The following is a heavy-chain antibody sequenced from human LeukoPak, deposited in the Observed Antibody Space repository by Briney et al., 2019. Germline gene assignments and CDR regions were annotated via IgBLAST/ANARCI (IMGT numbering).Heavy chain of an antibody. Sequence: ASVKVSCKASGYTFTSYGISWVPQAPGQGLEWMGWISAYNGNTNYAQKLQGRVTMTTDTSTSTAYMELRSLRSDDTAVYYCARERTDYGDYGLDYWGEGTLVTVSS. V-gene: IGHV1-18*01. CDR1: GYTFTSYG. D-gene: IGHD4-17*01. CDR3: ARERTDYGDYGLDY. CDR2: ISAYNGNT. J-gene: IGHJ4*02.